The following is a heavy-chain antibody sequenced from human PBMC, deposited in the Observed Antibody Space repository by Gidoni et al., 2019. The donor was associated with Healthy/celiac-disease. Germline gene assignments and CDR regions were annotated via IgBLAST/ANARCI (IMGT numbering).Heavy chain of an antibody. Sequence: EVQLVESGGGLVKPGGSLRLSCAASGFTFSSDSMNWVRQAPGKGLEWVSSISSSSSYIYYADSVKGRFTISRDNAKNSLYLQMNSLRAEDTAVYYCARDPRYSSGWYTYWGQGTLVTVSS. V-gene: IGHV3-21*01. CDR3: ARDPRYSSGWYTY. D-gene: IGHD6-19*01. CDR2: ISSSSSYI. CDR1: GFTFSSDS. J-gene: IGHJ4*02.